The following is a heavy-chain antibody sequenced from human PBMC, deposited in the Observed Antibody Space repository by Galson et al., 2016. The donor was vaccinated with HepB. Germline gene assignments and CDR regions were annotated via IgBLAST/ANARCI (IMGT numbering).Heavy chain of an antibody. CDR1: EFTFSFFS. CDR2: ISSNSGDR. Sequence: SLRLSCAASEFTFSFFSINWVRQAPGKGLEWVSCISSNSGDRYYTDSVKGRFTISRDNAKNSVYLQLTSRRVEDTAVYYCARDAHGDYVDYWGQGTLVTVSS. J-gene: IGHJ4*02. V-gene: IGHV3-21*01. D-gene: IGHD4-17*01. CDR3: ARDAHGDYVDY.